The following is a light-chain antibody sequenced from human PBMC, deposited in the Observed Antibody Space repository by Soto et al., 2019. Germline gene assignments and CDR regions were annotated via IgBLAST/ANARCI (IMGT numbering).Light chain of an antibody. CDR1: SSNIGSNY. V-gene: IGLV1-47*02. CDR3: ATWDDSLSGYV. CDR2: YNN. Sequence: QSVLTQPPSASGTPGQRVTISCSGRSSNIGSNYVYWYQQLPGTAPKLLIYYNNQRPSGVPDRFSGSKSGTSASLAISWLRSEDEADYYCATWDDSLSGYVFGTGTKVTVL. J-gene: IGLJ1*01.